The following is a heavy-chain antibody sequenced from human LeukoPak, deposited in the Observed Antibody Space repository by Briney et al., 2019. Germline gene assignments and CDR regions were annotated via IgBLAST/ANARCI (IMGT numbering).Heavy chain of an antibody. Sequence: SVKLSCKASGGTFSSYAISWVRQAPGQGLEWMGRIIPIFGTANYAQKFQGRVTITTDESTSTAYMELSSLRSEDTAVYYCARDLTKYWYFDLWGRGTLVTVSS. D-gene: IGHD1-14*01. J-gene: IGHJ2*01. CDR2: IIPIFGTA. V-gene: IGHV1-69*05. CDR1: GGTFSSYA. CDR3: ARDLTKYWYFDL.